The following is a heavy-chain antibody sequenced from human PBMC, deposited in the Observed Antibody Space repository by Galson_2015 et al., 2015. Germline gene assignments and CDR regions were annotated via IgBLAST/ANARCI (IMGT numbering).Heavy chain of an antibody. CDR2: IIPIFGTA. CDR1: GGTFSSYA. V-gene: IGHV1-69*13. Sequence: SVKVSCKASGGTFSSYAISWVRQAPEQGLEWMGGIIPIFGTANYAQKFQGRVTITADESTSTAYMELSSLRSEDTAVYYCARDENGAVAGTPPSDYWGQGTLVTVSS. D-gene: IGHD6-19*01. J-gene: IGHJ4*02. CDR3: ARDENGAVAGTPPSDY.